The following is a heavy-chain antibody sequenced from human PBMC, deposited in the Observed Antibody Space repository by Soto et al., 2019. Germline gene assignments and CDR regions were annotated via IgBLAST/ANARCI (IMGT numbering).Heavy chain of an antibody. CDR2: IYPDDSDT. CDR1: GYSFTTYW. CDR3: ARLGFNYDFLSGYYNVHHYYGIDV. Sequence: PGESLKISCKGSGYSFTTYWIGWVRQMPGKGLEWMGIIYPDDSDTRYSPSFQGRVTISADKSISTAYLQWSSLKASDTATYYCARLGFNYDFLSGYYNVHHYYGIDVWGQGTTVTV. D-gene: IGHD3-3*01. J-gene: IGHJ6*02. V-gene: IGHV5-51*01.